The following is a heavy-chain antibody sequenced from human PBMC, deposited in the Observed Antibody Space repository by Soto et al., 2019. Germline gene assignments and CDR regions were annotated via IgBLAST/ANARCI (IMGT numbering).Heavy chain of an antibody. J-gene: IGHJ4*02. CDR2: IKQDGSEK. CDR1: GFTFSSYW. V-gene: IGHV3-7*01. CDR3: ARDESYDILTGYYTPQRFDY. Sequence: PGGSLRLSCAVSGFTFSSYWMSWVRQAPGKGLEWLANIKQDGSEKYYVDSVKGRFTISRDNAKNSLYLQMNSLRAEDTAVYYCARDESYDILTGYYTPQRFDYWGQGSLVTSPQ. D-gene: IGHD3-9*01.